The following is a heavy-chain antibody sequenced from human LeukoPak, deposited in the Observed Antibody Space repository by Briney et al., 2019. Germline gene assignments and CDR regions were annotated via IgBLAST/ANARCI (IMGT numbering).Heavy chain of an antibody. CDR2: IIPIFGTA. Sequence: SVKVSCKASGGTFSSYAISWVRRAPGQGLEWMGGIIPIFGTANYAQKFQGRVTITTDESTSTAYMELSSLRSEDTAVYYCARVFDYGDPRLPFDYWGQGTLVTVSS. CDR1: GGTFSSYA. CDR3: ARVFDYGDPRLPFDY. D-gene: IGHD4-17*01. J-gene: IGHJ4*02. V-gene: IGHV1-69*05.